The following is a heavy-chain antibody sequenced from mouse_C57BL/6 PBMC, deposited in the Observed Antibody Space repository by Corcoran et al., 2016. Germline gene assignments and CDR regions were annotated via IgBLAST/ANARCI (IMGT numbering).Heavy chain of an antibody. V-gene: IGHV1-77*01. J-gene: IGHJ4*01. D-gene: IGHD1-1*01. Sequence: QVQLKQSGAELVKPGASVKISCKASGYTFTDYYINWVKQRPGQDLEWIGKIGPGSGSTYYNEKFKGKATLTADKSSSTAYMQLSSLTSEDSAVYFCARGEYYGSSYRYYYAMDYWGQGTSVTVSS. CDR1: GYTFTDYY. CDR2: IGPGSGST. CDR3: ARGEYYGSSYRYYYAMDY.